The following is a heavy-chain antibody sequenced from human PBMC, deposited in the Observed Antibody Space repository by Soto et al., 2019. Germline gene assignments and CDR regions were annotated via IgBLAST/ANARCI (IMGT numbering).Heavy chain of an antibody. CDR1: GGTFSSYA. CDR2: IIPIFGTA. CDR3: ARVAHSDILTCYYGFDP. Sequence: QVQLVQSGAEEKKPGSSLKVSCKASGGTFSSYALSWVRKAPGQGLEWMGGIIPIFGTANYAQKFQGRVTITADESTSTAYMELSSLISEDTAVYYCARVAHSDILTCYYGFDPWGQGTLVTVSS. J-gene: IGHJ5*02. V-gene: IGHV1-69*01. D-gene: IGHD3-9*01.